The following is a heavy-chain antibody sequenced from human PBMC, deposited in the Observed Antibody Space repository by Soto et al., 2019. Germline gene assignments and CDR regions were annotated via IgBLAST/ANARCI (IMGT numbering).Heavy chain of an antibody. D-gene: IGHD2-8*01. J-gene: IGHJ4*02. Sequence: GASVKVSCEACGYTFTSYGISWVRQAPGQGLEWMGWISAYNGNTNYAQKLQGRVTMTTDTSTSTAYMELRSLRSDDTAVYYCARGRDIVLMVYAEPFFDYWGQGTLVTVSS. CDR3: ARGRDIVLMVYAEPFFDY. V-gene: IGHV1-18*01. CDR2: ISAYNGNT. CDR1: GYTFTSYG.